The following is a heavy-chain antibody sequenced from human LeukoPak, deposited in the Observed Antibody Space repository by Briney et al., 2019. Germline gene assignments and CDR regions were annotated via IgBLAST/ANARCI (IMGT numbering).Heavy chain of an antibody. V-gene: IGHV5-51*01. D-gene: IGHD3-22*01. Sequence: GESLKISCKGSGYSFTSYWIGWVRQMPGKGLEWMGIIYPGDSDTRYSPSFQGQVTISADKSISTAYLQWSSLKASDTAMYYCAREGGDYYDSSGYYFDYWGRGTLVTVSS. CDR3: AREGGDYYDSSGYYFDY. J-gene: IGHJ4*02. CDR1: GYSFTSYW. CDR2: IYPGDSDT.